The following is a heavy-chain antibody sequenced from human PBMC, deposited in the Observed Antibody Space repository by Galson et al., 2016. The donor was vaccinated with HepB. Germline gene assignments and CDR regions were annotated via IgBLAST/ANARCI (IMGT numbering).Heavy chain of an antibody. CDR2: SYGDGRT. J-gene: IGHJ6*02. CDR3: ARDPGFRNGMDV. CDR1: GLPVSNDY. V-gene: IGHV3-53*01. Sequence: SLRLSCAAYGLPVSNDYMSWVRQAPGKGLKWVSVSYGDGRTYYAESVKGRFTISRDTSKNTVFLQMNSLRGEDTAVCYCARDPGFRNGMDVWGQGTTVTVS.